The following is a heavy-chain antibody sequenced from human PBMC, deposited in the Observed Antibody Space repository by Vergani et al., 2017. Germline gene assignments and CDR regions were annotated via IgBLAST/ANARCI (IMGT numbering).Heavy chain of an antibody. CDR1: GFTFSSYS. V-gene: IGHV3-49*04. CDR3: TRDRGAARPYYFDY. CDR2: IRSKAYGGTT. J-gene: IGHJ4*02. D-gene: IGHD6-6*01. Sequence: EVQLVESGGGLVKPGGSLRLSCAASGFTFSSYSMNWVRQAPGKGLEWVGFIRSKAYGGTTEYAASVKGRFTISRDDSKSIAYLQMNSLKTEDTAVYYCTRDRGAARPYYFDYWGQGTLVTVSS.